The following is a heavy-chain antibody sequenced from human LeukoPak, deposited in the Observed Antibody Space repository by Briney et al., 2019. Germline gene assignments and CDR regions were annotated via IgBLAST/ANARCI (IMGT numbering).Heavy chain of an antibody. CDR2: IRYDGSNE. J-gene: IGHJ4*02. D-gene: IGHD3-3*01. V-gene: IGHV3-30*02. CDR1: GFTFSSYG. Sequence: GGSLRLSCAASGFTFSSYGMHWVRQAPGKGLEWVAFIRYDGSNEYYADSVKGRFTISRDNSKNTLYLQMNSLRAEDTAVYYCAKDPNRSGYWAYFDYWGQGTLVTVSS. CDR3: AKDPNRSGYWAYFDY.